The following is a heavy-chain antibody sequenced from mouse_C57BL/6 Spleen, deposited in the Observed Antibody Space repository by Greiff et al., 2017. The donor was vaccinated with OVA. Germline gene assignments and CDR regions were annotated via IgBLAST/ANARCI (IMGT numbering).Heavy chain of an antibody. Sequence: QVQLKESGAELARPGASVKLSCKASGYTFTSYGISWVKQRTGQGLEWIGEIYPRSGNTYYNEQFKGKATLTADKSSSTAYMELRSLTSEDSAVDFCARANYDYDRAWFAYWGQGTLVTVSA. CDR1: GYTFTSYG. CDR2: IYPRSGNT. D-gene: IGHD2-4*01. CDR3: ARANYDYDRAWFAY. V-gene: IGHV1-81*01. J-gene: IGHJ3*01.